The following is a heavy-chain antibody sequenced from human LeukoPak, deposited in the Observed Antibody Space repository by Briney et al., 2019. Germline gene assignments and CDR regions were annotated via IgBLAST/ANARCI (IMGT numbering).Heavy chain of an antibody. V-gene: IGHV3-21*01. Sequence: PGGSLRLSCAASGFTFSNYDMHWVRQAPGKGLEWVSAISSSSCYIYYADSIRGRFTISRDNAENSLYLQMNSLRAVDTAVSFCARGEEKATITALDSWVQGTLVTVSS. CDR2: ISSSSCYI. D-gene: IGHD5-24*01. J-gene: IGHJ4*02. CDR1: GFTFSNYD. CDR3: ARGEEKATITALDS.